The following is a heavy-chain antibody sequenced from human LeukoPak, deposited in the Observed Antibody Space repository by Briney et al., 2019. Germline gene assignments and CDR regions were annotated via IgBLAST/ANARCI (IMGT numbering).Heavy chain of an antibody. V-gene: IGHV4-39*01. J-gene: IGHJ4*02. CDR2: IYYSVNT. Sequence: SETLSLTCTVSGGSISSSTYYWGWIRQPPGKGLEWIGTIYYSVNTYYNPSLKSRLTISIDTSKNQFSLKLSPLTATDTAVYYCARLRRSHADFWGQGTLVTVSS. CDR1: GGSISSSTYY. CDR3: ARLRRSHADF. D-gene: IGHD6-13*01.